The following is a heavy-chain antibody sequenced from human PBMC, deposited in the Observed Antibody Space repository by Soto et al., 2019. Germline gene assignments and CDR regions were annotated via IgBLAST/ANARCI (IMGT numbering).Heavy chain of an antibody. CDR1: GGTFSSYA. CDR3: ARDRVFYSSGSYRCVDY. D-gene: IGHD6-19*01. V-gene: IGHV1-69*01. J-gene: IGHJ4*02. CDR2: IIPIFGTA. Sequence: QVQLVQSGAEVKKPGSSVKVSCKASGGTFSSYAISWVRQAPGQGLEWMGGIIPIFGTANYAQKFQGRVTITADESTSTAYMELSSLRSEDTAVYYCARDRVFYSSGSYRCVDYWGQGTLVTVSS.